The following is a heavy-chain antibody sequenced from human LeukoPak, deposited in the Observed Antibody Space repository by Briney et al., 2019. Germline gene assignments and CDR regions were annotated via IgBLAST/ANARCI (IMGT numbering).Heavy chain of an antibody. V-gene: IGHV3-66*02. CDR2: IYSGGST. D-gene: IGHD3-16*01. CDR3: AREMFKSPFGY. J-gene: IGHJ4*02. Sequence: GGSLRLSCAASGFTFSSNYMSWVRQAPGKGLEWVSVIYSGGSTYYADSVKGRFTISRDNSKNTLYLEMNTLRAEDTAVYYYAREMFKSPFGYWGQGTLVTVSS. CDR1: GFTFSSNY.